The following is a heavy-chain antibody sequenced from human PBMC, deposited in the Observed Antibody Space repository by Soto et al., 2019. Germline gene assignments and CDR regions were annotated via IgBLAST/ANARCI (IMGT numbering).Heavy chain of an antibody. Sequence: EVQLVESGGGLVKPGGSLRLSCAASGFTFSSYSMNWVRQAPGKGLEWVSSISSSSSYIYYADSVKGRFTISRDNAKNSLYLQMNSLRAEDTAVYYCARCGDGSAFFDSWGQGTLVTVSS. CDR1: GFTFSSYS. V-gene: IGHV3-21*01. J-gene: IGHJ4*02. D-gene: IGHD3-10*01. CDR2: ISSSSSYI. CDR3: ARCGDGSAFFDS.